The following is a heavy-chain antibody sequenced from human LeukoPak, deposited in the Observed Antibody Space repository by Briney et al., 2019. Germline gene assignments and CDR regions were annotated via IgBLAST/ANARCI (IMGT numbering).Heavy chain of an antibody. CDR2: ISYDGSNK. V-gene: IGHV3-30*03. CDR3: ARGEGGYSYILDY. Sequence: GGSLRLSCAASGFTFSSYAMSRVRQAPGKGLEWVAVISYDGSNKYYADSVKGRFTISRDNSKNTLYLQMNSLRAEDTAVYYCARGEGGYSYILDYWGQGTLVTVSS. CDR1: GFTFSSYA. J-gene: IGHJ4*02. D-gene: IGHD5-18*01.